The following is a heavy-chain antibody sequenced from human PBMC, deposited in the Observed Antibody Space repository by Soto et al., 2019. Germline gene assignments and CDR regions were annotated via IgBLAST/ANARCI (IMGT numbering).Heavy chain of an antibody. CDR2: IYPGDSDT. V-gene: IGHV5-51*01. CDR1: GYSFTSYW. D-gene: IGHD2-2*01. J-gene: IGHJ6*02. CDR3: ARTLVVPAAFYYYYGMDV. Sequence: GESLKISCKGSGYSFTSYWIGWVRQMPRKGLEWMGIIYPGDSDTRYSPSFQGQVTISADKSISTAYLQWSSLKASDTAMYYCARTLVVPAAFYYYYGMDVWGQGTTVTVSS.